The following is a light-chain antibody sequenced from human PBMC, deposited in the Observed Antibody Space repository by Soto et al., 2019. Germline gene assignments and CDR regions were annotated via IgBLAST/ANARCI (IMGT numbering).Light chain of an antibody. CDR3: RQVYSFPRT. Sequence: DIQMTQSPSSVSASIVDRVTITCRASQDIGRRLAWFQQKPGKAPKYLIQAASSLQGGVPSTFTGSRSRTDFTLTINTLHPEDFATYYCRQVYSFPRTFGQGPKVEIK. CDR2: AAS. J-gene: IGKJ1*01. CDR1: QDIGRR. V-gene: IGKV1-12*01.